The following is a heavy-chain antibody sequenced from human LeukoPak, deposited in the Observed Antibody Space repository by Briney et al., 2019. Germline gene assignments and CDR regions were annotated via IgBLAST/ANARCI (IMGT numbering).Heavy chain of an antibody. D-gene: IGHD2-15*01. CDR1: GFTFSSYS. V-gene: IGHV3-21*01. J-gene: IGHJ4*02. CDR2: ISSSSSYI. Sequence: GRSLRLSCAASGFTFSSYSMNWVRQAPGKGLEWVSSISSSSSYIYYADSVKGRFTISRDNAKNSLYLQMNSLRAEDTAVYYCARDFRSGRTFDYWGQGTLVTVSS. CDR3: ARDFRSGRTFDY.